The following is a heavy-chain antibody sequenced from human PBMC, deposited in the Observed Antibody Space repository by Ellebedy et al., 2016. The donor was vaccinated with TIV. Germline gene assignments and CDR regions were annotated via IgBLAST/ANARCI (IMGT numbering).Heavy chain of an antibody. CDR3: ARGTAYYHQYFDA. D-gene: IGHD3-10*01. V-gene: IGHV1-69*13. CDR2: ITGMFRTV. CDR1: GGTLNSHA. J-gene: IGHJ4*02. Sequence: SVKVSCKASGGTLNSHAISWVRQAPGQGLEWMGGITGMFRTVTYAQNFQGRVTITADEFMSTAYMELSSLRSEDTALYYCARGTAYYHQYFDAWGQGTLVTVSS.